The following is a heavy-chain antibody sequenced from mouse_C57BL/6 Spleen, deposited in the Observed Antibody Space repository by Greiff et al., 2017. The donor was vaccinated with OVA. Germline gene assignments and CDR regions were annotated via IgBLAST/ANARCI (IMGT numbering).Heavy chain of an antibody. J-gene: IGHJ2*01. CDR2: IYPGDGDT. Sequence: QVQLQQSGPELVKPGASVKISCKASGYAFSSSWMNWVKQRPGKGLEWIGRIYPGDGDTNYNGKFKGKATLTADKSSSTAYMQLSSLTSEDSAVYFCARGLGLCDYWGQGTTLTVSS. CDR3: ARGLGLCDY. D-gene: IGHD4-1*01. CDR1: GYAFSSSW. V-gene: IGHV1-82*01.